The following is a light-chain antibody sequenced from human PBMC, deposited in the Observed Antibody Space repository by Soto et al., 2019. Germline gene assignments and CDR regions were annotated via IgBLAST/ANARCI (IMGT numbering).Light chain of an antibody. V-gene: IGLV2-14*01. Sequence: QSALTQPASVSGSPGQSITISCTGTSNDVGGYNYVSWYQQHPGKAPKLMIYEVSNRPSGVSNRFSGSKSGNTASLTISGLQAEDEADYYCSSYTSSSTLVVFGAGTKLTVL. CDR2: EVS. CDR3: SSYTSSSTLVV. J-gene: IGLJ2*01. CDR1: SNDVGGYNY.